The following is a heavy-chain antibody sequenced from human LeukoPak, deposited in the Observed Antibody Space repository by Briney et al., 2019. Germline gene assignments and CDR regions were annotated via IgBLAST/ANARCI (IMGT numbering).Heavy chain of an antibody. CDR3: ARGDYYDSSGPRFDP. V-gene: IGHV3-23*01. CDR1: GFTFSSYA. Sequence: GGSLRLSCAASGFTFSSYAMSWVRQAPGKGLEWVSAISGSGGSTYYADSVKGRFTISRDNSKNTLYLQMNSLRAEDTAVYYCARGDYYDSSGPRFDPGAREPWSPSPQ. CDR2: ISGSGGST. J-gene: IGHJ5*02. D-gene: IGHD3-22*01.